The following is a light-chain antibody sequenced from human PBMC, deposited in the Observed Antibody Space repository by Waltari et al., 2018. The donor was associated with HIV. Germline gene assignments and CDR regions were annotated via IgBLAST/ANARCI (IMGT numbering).Light chain of an antibody. CDR2: VAY. J-gene: IGKJ2*01. CDR1: QSIDSS. Sequence: DIQMTQSPSSLSASVGDSIPITCRTSQSIDSSLNWYQQKPGKAPKLLMYVAYNMETGIPSRFTGSGSGTSFTLTISNLLPEDIGTYYCQQSYSAPYTFGLGTKLEI. V-gene: IGKV1-39*01. CDR3: QQSYSAPYT.